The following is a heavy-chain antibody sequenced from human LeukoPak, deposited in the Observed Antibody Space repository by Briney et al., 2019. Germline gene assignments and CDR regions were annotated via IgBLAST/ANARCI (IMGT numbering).Heavy chain of an antibody. D-gene: IGHD5-18*01. CDR1: GYSSTSYW. Sequence: GESLKISSKGSGYSSTSYWISWVRQMPGKGLEWMGRIDPSDSYTNYSPSFQGHVTISADKSISTAYLQESSLKASDTAMYYCARHEGYSYDSDYWGQGTLVTVSS. V-gene: IGHV5-10-1*01. CDR3: ARHEGYSYDSDY. CDR2: IDPSDSYT. J-gene: IGHJ4*02.